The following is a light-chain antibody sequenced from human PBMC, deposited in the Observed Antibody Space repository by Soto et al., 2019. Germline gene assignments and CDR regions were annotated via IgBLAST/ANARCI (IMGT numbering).Light chain of an antibody. J-gene: IGLJ3*02. CDR2: EVH. V-gene: IGLV2-14*01. Sequence: QSALTQPASVSGSPGQSITIPCTGTSSDVGGYKYVSWYQQVPGKVLKLIIFEVHNRPSGISNRFSGSKSGNTASLTISGLQPEDEGDYYCCSKTSTNTLVFGGGTKLTVL. CDR3: CSKTSTNTLV. CDR1: SSDVGGYKY.